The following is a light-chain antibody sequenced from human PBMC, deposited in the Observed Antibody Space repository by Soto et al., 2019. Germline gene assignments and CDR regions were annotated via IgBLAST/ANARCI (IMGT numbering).Light chain of an antibody. CDR1: QSISSS. CDR2: DAS. J-gene: IGKJ1*01. Sequence: DIQMTQSPSTLSASVGDRVSIACRASQSISSSLAWYQQKPGKAPKLLIYDASSLESGVPSRFSGSGSGTEFTLYINGLQPQDFATYYCQQYHSYSWTFGQGTKWEIK. CDR3: QQYHSYSWT. V-gene: IGKV1-5*01.